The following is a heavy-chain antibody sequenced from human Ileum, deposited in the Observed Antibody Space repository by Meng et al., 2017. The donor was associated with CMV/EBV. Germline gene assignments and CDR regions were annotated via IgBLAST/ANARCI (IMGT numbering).Heavy chain of an antibody. J-gene: IGHJ4*02. V-gene: IGHV4-61*01. CDR2: IYYSGST. CDR3: ARGLTYYDFWSGYYHFDY. D-gene: IGHD3-3*01. Sequence: SETLSLTCTVSGGSVSSGIYYWTWIRQPPGKGLEWIGYIYYSGSTNYNASLKSRITISVDTSKTQFSLKLSSVTAADTAVYYCARGLTYYDFWSGYYHFDYWGQGTLVTVSS. CDR1: GGSVSSGIYY.